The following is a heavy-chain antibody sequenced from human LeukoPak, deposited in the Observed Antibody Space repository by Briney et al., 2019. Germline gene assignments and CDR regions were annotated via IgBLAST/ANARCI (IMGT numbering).Heavy chain of an antibody. CDR1: GFTFSSYE. V-gene: IGHV3-48*03. J-gene: IGHJ4*02. CDR3: ARALSSGWGRTLDTGSIDY. CDR2: ISSSGSTI. Sequence: GGSLRLSCAASGFTFSSYEMNWVRQAPGKGLEWVSYISSSGSTIYYADSVKGRFTISRDNAKNSLYLQMNSLRAEDTAVYYCARALSSGWGRTLDTGSIDYWGQGTLVTVSS. D-gene: IGHD6-19*01.